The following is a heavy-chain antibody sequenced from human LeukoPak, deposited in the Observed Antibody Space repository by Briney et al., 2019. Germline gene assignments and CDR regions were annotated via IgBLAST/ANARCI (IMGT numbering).Heavy chain of an antibody. D-gene: IGHD3-3*01. V-gene: IGHV4-39*01. CDR3: ARQAFGVVKSYYFDY. J-gene: IGHJ4*02. Sequence: SETLSLTCTVSGGSISSSSYYWGWIRQPPGKGLEWIGSIYYSGSTYYNPSLKSRVTISVDTSKNQFSLKLSSVTAADTAVYYCARQAFGVVKSYYFDYWGQGTLVTVSS. CDR2: IYYSGST. CDR1: GGSISSSSYY.